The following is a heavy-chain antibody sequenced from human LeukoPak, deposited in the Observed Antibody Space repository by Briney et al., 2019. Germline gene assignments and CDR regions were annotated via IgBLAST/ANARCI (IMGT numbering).Heavy chain of an antibody. CDR2: IYYSGST. V-gene: IGHV4-59*01. D-gene: IGHD3-3*01. Sequence: SETLSLTCTVSGASMSDYYWSWIRQPPGKGLEWIGYIYYSGSTNYNPSLKSRVTISVDTSKNQFSLKLSSVTAADTAVYYCASLNYDFWSGYYFYGQYYFDYWGPGTLVTVSS. CDR1: GASMSDYY. J-gene: IGHJ4*02. CDR3: ASLNYDFWSGYYFYGQYYFDY.